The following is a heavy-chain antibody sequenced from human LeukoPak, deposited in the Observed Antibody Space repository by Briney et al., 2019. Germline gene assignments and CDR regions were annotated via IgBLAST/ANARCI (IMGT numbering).Heavy chain of an antibody. CDR3: ARSRGSGSYYYYYYYMDV. J-gene: IGHJ6*03. D-gene: IGHD3-10*01. Sequence: ASVKVSCKASGYTFTSYDINWVRQATGQGLEWMGWMNPNSGNTGYAQKFQGRVTITRNTSTSTAYMELSSLRSEDTAVYYCARSRGSGSYYYYYYYMDVWGKGTTVTVSS. CDR1: GYTFTSYD. CDR2: MNPNSGNT. V-gene: IGHV1-8*03.